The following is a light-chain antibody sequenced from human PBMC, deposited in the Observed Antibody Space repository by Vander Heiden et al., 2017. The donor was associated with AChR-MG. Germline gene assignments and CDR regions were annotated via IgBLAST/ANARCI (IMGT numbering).Light chain of an antibody. J-gene: IGLJ2*01. V-gene: IGLV1-44*01. CDR2: SND. Sequence: QSVLTQPPSPSGTPGKRVTIPCSGSTFNMESNTVNWYQQLPGPAPKLVMYSNDQRPSGVPDRFSGSKSGTSASLAISGLQSEDEADYYCSAWDDGLNGVVFGGGTRLTVL. CDR1: TFNMESNT. CDR3: SAWDDGLNGVV.